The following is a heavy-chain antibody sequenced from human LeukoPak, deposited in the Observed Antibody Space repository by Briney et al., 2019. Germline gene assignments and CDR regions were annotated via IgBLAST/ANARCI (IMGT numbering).Heavy chain of an antibody. CDR2: IYYSGST. CDR3: ARVSGYSSGWYWYFDL. D-gene: IGHD6-19*01. CDR1: GGSVSSYY. J-gene: IGHJ2*01. V-gene: IGHV4-59*02. Sequence: PSETLSLTCTVSGGSVSSYYWSWIRQPPGKGLEWIGYIYYSGSTNYNPSLKSRVTISVDTSKNQFSLKLSSVTAADTAVYYCARVSGYSSGWYWYFDLWGRGTLVTVSS.